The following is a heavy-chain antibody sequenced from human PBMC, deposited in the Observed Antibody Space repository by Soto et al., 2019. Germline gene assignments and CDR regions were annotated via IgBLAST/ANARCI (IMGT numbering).Heavy chain of an antibody. CDR3: TRDPSSHSSIPFDY. CDR2: IRSKAYGGTT. Sequence: GGSLRLSCTASGFTFGDYAMSWVRQAPGKGLEWVGFIRSKAYGGTTEYAASVKGRFTISRDDSKSIAYLQMNSLKTEDTAVYYCTRDPSSHSSIPFDYWGQGTLVTVSS. J-gene: IGHJ4*02. V-gene: IGHV3-49*04. D-gene: IGHD5-18*01. CDR1: GFTFGDYA.